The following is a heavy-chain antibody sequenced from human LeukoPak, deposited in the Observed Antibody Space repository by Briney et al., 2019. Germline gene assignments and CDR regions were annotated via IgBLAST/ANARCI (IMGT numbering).Heavy chain of an antibody. CDR1: GGSFSGYY. CDR2: INHSGST. J-gene: IGHJ6*02. CDR3: ARYGWYYYYGMDV. D-gene: IGHD2-8*02. V-gene: IGHV4-34*01. Sequence: PSETLSLTCAVYGGSFSGYYWSWIRQPPGKGLEWIGEINHSGSTNYNPSLKSRVTISVDTSKNQFSLKLSSVTAADTAVYYCARYGWYYYYGMDVWSQGTTVTVSS.